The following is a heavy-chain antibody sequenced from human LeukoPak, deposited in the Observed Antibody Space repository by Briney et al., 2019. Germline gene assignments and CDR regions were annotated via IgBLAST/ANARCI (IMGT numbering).Heavy chain of an antibody. J-gene: IGHJ3*02. CDR3: AREYLGSSSSESAFDI. Sequence: TGGSLRLSCAASGFTVSSNYMSWVRQAPGKGLEWVSVIYSGGSTYYADSVKGRFTISRDKSKNTLYLQMNSLRAEDTAVYYCAREYLGSSSSESAFDIWGQGTMVTVSS. CDR2: IYSGGST. V-gene: IGHV3-53*01. D-gene: IGHD6-6*01. CDR1: GFTVSSNY.